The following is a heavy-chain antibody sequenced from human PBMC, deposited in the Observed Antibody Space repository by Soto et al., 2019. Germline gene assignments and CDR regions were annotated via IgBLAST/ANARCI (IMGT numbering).Heavy chain of an antibody. CDR2: IYYSGST. V-gene: IGHV4-31*03. J-gene: IGHJ5*02. Sequence: SETLSLTCTVSGGSISSGGYYWSWIRQHPGKGLEWIGYIYYSGSTYYNPSLKSRVTISVDTSKNQFSLKLSSVTAADTAVYYCARGPHIVVVPAARAGWFDPWGQGTLVTVSS. D-gene: IGHD2-2*01. CDR1: GGSISSGGYY. CDR3: ARGPHIVVVPAARAGWFDP.